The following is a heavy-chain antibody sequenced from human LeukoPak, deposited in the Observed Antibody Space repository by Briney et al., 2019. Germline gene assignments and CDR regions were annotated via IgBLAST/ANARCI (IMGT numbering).Heavy chain of an antibody. CDR1: GYTFTSYY. V-gene: IGHV1-46*01. J-gene: IGHJ5*02. CDR2: INPSGGST. CDR3: ARGIVVVPAAMESWFDP. D-gene: IGHD2-2*01. Sequence: GAPVKVSCKASGYTFTSYYMHWVRQAPGQGLEWMGIINPSGGSTSYAQKFQGRVTMTRDMSTSTVYMELSSLRSEDTAVYYCARGIVVVPAAMESWFDPWGQGTLVTVSS.